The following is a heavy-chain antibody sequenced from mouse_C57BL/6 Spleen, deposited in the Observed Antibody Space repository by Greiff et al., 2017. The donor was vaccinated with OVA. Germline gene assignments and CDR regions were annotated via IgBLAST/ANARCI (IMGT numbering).Heavy chain of an antibody. CDR3: ARSSTVVEVRYYFDY. CDR2: IPPNSGST. Sequence: QVQLQQPGAELVKPGASVKLSCKASGYTFTSYWMHWVKQRPGQGLEWIGMIPPNSGSTNYNEKFKSKATLTVDKSSSTAYMQLSSLTSEDSAVYYCARSSTVVEVRYYFDYWGQGTTLTVSS. V-gene: IGHV1-64*01. CDR1: GYTFTSYW. J-gene: IGHJ2*01. D-gene: IGHD1-1*01.